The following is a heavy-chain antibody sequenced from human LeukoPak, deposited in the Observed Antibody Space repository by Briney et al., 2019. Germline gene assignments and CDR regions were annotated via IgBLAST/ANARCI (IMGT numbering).Heavy chain of an antibody. V-gene: IGHV4-38-2*02. CDR1: GYSISSGYY. CDR3: ARVNRNTNFDY. Sequence: PSETLSLTCTVSGYSISSGYYWGWIRQPPGKWLEWIGSIYHSGSTYYNPSLKSRVTISVDTSKNQFSLKLSSVTAADTAVYYCARVNRNTNFDYWGQGTLVTVSS. D-gene: IGHD1-14*01. CDR2: IYHSGST. J-gene: IGHJ4*02.